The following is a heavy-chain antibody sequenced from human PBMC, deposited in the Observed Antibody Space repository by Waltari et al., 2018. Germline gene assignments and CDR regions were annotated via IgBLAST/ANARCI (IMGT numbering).Heavy chain of an antibody. D-gene: IGHD2-15*01. Sequence: EVQLVESGGGLVQPGGSLRLLCAASGSTFSSYNMYWVRQAPGKGLEWVSYISSSGNTIYYADSVKGRFTISGDNAKNSLYLQMNSLRADDTAVYSCARNIVEGSRDYWGQGTLVTVSS. CDR3: ARNIVEGSRDY. CDR1: GSTFSSYN. CDR2: ISSSGNTI. V-gene: IGHV3-48*04. J-gene: IGHJ4*02.